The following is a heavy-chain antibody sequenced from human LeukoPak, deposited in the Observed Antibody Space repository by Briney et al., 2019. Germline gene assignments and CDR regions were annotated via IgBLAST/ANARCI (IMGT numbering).Heavy chain of an antibody. CDR3: ARAFIVGATTRDY. CDR1: GYTFTGYY. V-gene: IGHV1-2*02. CDR2: INPNSGGT. J-gene: IGHJ4*02. Sequence: EASVKVSCKASGYTFTGYYMHWVRQAPGQGLEWMGWINPNSGGTNYAQKFQGRVTMTRDTSISTAYMELSRLRSDDTAAYYCARAFIVGATTRDYWGQGTLVTVSS. D-gene: IGHD1-26*01.